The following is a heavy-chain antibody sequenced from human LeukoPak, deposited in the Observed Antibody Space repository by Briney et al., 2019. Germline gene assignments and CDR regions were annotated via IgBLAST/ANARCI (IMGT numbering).Heavy chain of an antibody. CDR1: GFSFSNYA. V-gene: IGHV3-23*01. Sequence: GGSLRLSCAGTGFSFSNYAITWVRQTPGKGLEWVSTITDGGDTTFYADSVKGRFTISRDNSKNTLYLQMNSLRAEDTAVYYCAKLVGIWTGIAAAIDYWGQGTLVTVSS. D-gene: IGHD6-13*01. CDR2: ITDGGDTT. CDR3: AKLVGIWTGIAAAIDY. J-gene: IGHJ4*02.